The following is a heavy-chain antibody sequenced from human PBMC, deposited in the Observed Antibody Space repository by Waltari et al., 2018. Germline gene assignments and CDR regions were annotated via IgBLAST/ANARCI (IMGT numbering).Heavy chain of an antibody. V-gene: IGHV3-21*01. CDR1: GFTFSSYS. J-gene: IGHJ4*02. CDR3: ASVHDYGDYVPSDY. Sequence: EVQLVESGGGLVKPGGSLRLSCAASGFTFSSYSMNWVRQAPGKGLEWVSSISSSSSYIDYADSVKGRFTISRDNAKNSLYLQMNSLRAEDTAVYYGASVHDYGDYVPSDYWGQGTLVTVSS. D-gene: IGHD4-17*01. CDR2: ISSSSSYI.